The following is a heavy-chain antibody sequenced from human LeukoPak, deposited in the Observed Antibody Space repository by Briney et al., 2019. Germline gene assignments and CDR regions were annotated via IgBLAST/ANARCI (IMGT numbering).Heavy chain of an antibody. V-gene: IGHV3-7*01. Sequence: QTGGSLRLSCAASGFSFSNYWMTWLRQAPGEGLEWVANIRGDESRKYYLDSVTGRFTISRDNAKNSLYLQMNSLRAEDTAVYYCARDANYHVSSDYYDAFDIWGQGTVVTVSS. J-gene: IGHJ3*02. CDR1: GFSFSNYW. CDR2: IRGDESRK. D-gene: IGHD3-22*01. CDR3: ARDANYHVSSDYYDAFDI.